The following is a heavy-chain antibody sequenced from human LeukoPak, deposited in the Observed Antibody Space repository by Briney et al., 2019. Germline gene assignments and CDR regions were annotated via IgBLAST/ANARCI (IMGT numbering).Heavy chain of an antibody. CDR2: IYYSGST. Sequence: SETLSLTCTVSGGSLSKSINYWGWIRQPPGKGLEWIGYIYYSGSTYYNPSLKSRLTISVDTYKHQFSPKLNSVTAADTAVYYCARLGYSSGWYEGWFDPWGQGTLVTVSS. CDR1: GGSLSKSINY. D-gene: IGHD6-19*01. V-gene: IGHV4-39*01. CDR3: ARLGYSSGWYEGWFDP. J-gene: IGHJ5*02.